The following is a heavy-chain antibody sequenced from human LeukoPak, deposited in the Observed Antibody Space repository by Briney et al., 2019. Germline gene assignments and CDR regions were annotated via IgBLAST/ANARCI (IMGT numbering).Heavy chain of an antibody. J-gene: IGHJ4*02. CDR1: GFTFSSYW. D-gene: IGHD6-13*01. V-gene: IGHV3-7*01. Sequence: GGSLRLSCAASGFTFSSYWMTWVRQAPGKGLEGVANIKQDGSEKCYVDSVKGRFTISRDNAKNSLYLQMNSLRAEDTAVYYCARDQRGIATSTSDYWGQGTLVTVSS. CDR3: ARDQRGIATSTSDY. CDR2: IKQDGSEK.